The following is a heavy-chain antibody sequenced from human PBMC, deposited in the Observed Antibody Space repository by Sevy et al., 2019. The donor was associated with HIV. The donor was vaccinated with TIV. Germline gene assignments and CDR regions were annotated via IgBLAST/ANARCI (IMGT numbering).Heavy chain of an antibody. Sequence: SETLSLTCTVSGDSVSNTNYYWSWIRQPAGKGLEWIGCMKTSGSTNYNPSLKSRVTISVDTSKNQFSLKLSSVTAADTAVYYCARWNYYDSRGFSSFDYWGQGTLVTVSS. CDR1: GDSVSNTNYY. CDR3: ARWNYYDSRGFSSFDY. CDR2: MKTSGST. J-gene: IGHJ4*02. D-gene: IGHD3-22*01. V-gene: IGHV4-61*02.